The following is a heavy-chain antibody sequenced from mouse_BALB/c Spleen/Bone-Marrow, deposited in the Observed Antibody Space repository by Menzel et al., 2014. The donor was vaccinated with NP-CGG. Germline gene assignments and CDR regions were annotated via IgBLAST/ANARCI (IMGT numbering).Heavy chain of an antibody. CDR2: INPSNGRT. D-gene: IGHD1-1*01. CDR1: GYTFTGYW. Sequence: VQLQQSGAELVKPGASVKLSCKASGYTFTGYWMHWVKQRPGQGLEWIGEINPSNGRTNYNEKFKSMATLTVDESSSTAYMQLSSLTSEDSAVFYCARGGSSSFDYWGQGTTLTVSS. J-gene: IGHJ2*01. V-gene: IGHV1S81*02. CDR3: ARGGSSSFDY.